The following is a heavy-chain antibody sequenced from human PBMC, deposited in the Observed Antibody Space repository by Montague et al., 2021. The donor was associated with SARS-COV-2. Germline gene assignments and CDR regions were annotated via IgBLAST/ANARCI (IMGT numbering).Heavy chain of an antibody. Sequence: SLRLSCAASGFTFDDYAMHWVRQAPGKGLEWVSGISWHSGSIGYADSVKGRFTISRDNAKNSLYLQMNSLRAEDTALYHCAKEDGSGSYYWGVFDYWGQGTLVTVSS. CDR1: GFTFDDYA. J-gene: IGHJ4*02. D-gene: IGHD3-10*01. CDR2: ISWHSGSI. CDR3: AKEDGSGSYYWGVFDY. V-gene: IGHV3-9*01.